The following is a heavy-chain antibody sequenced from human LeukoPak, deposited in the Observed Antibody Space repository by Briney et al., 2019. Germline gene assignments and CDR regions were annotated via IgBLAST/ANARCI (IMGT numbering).Heavy chain of an antibody. CDR2: ITSRGEST. D-gene: IGHD3-22*01. Sequence: GGSLRLSCAASGFTFSIHAMSWVRQAPGKGLQWVSSITSRGESTWYVDSVKGRFTITRDNSENTLYLQMHSLRAEDTAVYYCARDRPNYYGSDGHYYRRDGDYWGRGTLVSVSS. CDR3: ARDRPNYYGSDGHYYRRDGDY. CDR1: GFTFSIHA. J-gene: IGHJ4*02. V-gene: IGHV3-23*01.